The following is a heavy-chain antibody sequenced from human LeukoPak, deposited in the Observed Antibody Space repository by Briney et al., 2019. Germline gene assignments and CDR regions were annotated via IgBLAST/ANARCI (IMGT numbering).Heavy chain of an antibody. D-gene: IGHD1-26*01. V-gene: IGHV3-21*01. CDR2: ISSSSSYI. CDR1: GFTFSSYS. J-gene: IGHJ4*02. CDR3: ARVSGQEDFDY. Sequence: GGSLRLSCAASGFTFSSYSMNWVRQAPGKGLEWVSSISSSSSYIYYADSVKGRFTISRDNAKNPLYLQMNSLRAEDTAVYYCARVSGQEDFDYWGQGTLVTVSS.